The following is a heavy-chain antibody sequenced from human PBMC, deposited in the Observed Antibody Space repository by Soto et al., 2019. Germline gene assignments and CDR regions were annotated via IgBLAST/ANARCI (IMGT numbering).Heavy chain of an antibody. CDR1: GYSFTSYW. V-gene: IGHV5-10-1*01. CDR2: IDPSDSYT. Sequence: GESLKISCKGSGYSFTSYWISCVRQMPGRGLEWMGRIDPSDSYTNYSPSFQGHVTISADKSISTAYLPWSSLKASDTAMYYCARRSRTPYYYGMAVWGQGTTVTVSS. J-gene: IGHJ6*02. CDR3: ARRSRTPYYYGMAV. D-gene: IGHD1-1*01.